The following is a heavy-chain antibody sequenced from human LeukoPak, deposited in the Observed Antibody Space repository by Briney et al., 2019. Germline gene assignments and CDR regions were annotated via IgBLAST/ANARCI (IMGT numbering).Heavy chain of an antibody. D-gene: IGHD3-3*01. CDR1: GFTFDDYA. J-gene: IGHJ4*02. Sequence: GGSLRLSFAASGFTFDDYAMHWVRQAPGKGLEWVSLISWDGGSTYYADSVKGRFTISRDNSKNSLYLQMNSLRAEDTALYYCAKDSHAFKYDFWSGFDYWGQGTLVTVSS. CDR2: ISWDGGST. CDR3: AKDSHAFKYDFWSGFDY. V-gene: IGHV3-43D*04.